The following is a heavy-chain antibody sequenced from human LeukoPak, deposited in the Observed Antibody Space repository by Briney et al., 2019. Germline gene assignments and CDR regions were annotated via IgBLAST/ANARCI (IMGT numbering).Heavy chain of an antibody. CDR3: ARGVQYYDILTGYTLRGYYYYYMDV. J-gene: IGHJ6*03. CDR2: IIPIFGTA. CDR1: GGTFSSYA. Sequence: SVKVSSKASGGTFSSYAISWVRQAPGQGLEWMGGIIPIFGTANYAQKFQGRVAITTDESTSTAYMELSSLRSEDTAVYYCARGVQYYDILTGYTLRGYYYYYMDVWGKGTTVTVSS. V-gene: IGHV1-69*05. D-gene: IGHD3-9*01.